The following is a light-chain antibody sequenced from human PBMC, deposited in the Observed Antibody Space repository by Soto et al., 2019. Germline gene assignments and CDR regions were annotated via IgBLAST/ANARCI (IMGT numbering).Light chain of an antibody. Sequence: EIVLTQSPDTLSLSPGERATLSCRASQSVSSYLAWYQQKPGQAPRLLIYGASSRATGIPDRFSGSGSGTDFTLTISRLEPEDFAVFYCQQYGGSPWTFGQGTKVDIK. CDR2: GAS. V-gene: IGKV3-20*01. CDR1: QSVSSY. J-gene: IGKJ1*01. CDR3: QQYGGSPWT.